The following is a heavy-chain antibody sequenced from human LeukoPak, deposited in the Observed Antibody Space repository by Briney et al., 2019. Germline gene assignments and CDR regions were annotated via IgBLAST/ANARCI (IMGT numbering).Heavy chain of an antibody. J-gene: IGHJ6*02. CDR1: GYTFTGYY. V-gene: IGHV1-2*02. CDR3: ARDFVYYDSSGYYQFRDGMDV. CDR2: MNPNSGGT. D-gene: IGHD3-22*01. Sequence: ASVKVSCKASGYTFTGYYMHWVRQAPGQGLEWMGWMNPNSGGTNYAQKFQGRVTMTRDTSISTAYMELSRLRSDDTAVYYCARDFVYYDSSGYYQFRDGMDVWGQGTTVTVSS.